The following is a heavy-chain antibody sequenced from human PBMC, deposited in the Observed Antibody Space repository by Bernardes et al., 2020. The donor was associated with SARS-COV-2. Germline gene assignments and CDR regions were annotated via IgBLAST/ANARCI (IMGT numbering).Heavy chain of an antibody. D-gene: IGHD1-26*01. Sequence: ASVKVSCKASGYTFTSYGISWVRQAPGQGLEWMGWISAYNGNTNNAQKLQGRVTMTTDTSTSTAYMELRSLRTDDTAVYYCAREMVWRRGATVGWFDPWGRGTLVTVSS. V-gene: IGHV1-18*01. CDR2: ISAYNGNT. J-gene: IGHJ5*02. CDR1: GYTFTSYG. CDR3: AREMVWRRGATVGWFDP.